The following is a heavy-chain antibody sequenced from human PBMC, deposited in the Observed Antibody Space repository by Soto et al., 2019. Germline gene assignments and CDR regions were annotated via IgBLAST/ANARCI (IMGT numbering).Heavy chain of an antibody. J-gene: IGHJ4*02. CDR2: ISAHNGNT. CDR1: GYGFTTYG. Sequence: QVHLVQSGAEVKKPGASVKVSCKGSGYGFTTYGITWVRQAPGQGLEWMAWISAHNGNTNYAQKLQGRDTVTRDTSTSTAYMALRSLRSDGTVVYYCARGRYGDYWGQGDLVTVSS. CDR3: ARGRYGDY. V-gene: IGHV1-18*01. D-gene: IGHD1-1*01.